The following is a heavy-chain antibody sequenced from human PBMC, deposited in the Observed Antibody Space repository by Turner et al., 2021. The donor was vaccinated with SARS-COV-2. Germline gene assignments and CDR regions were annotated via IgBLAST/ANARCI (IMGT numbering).Heavy chain of an antibody. Sequence: QLQLQESGPGLVKPSETLSLTCTVSGGSVSSSDHYWDWIRQPPGKGLDWIGSIHYIGTTYYNQSLKSRVTISVDTSKNQFSLNLTSVTAADTAVYFCARRGRASRFSFDYWGQGRLLTVSS. CDR1: GGSVSSSDHY. CDR2: IHYIGTT. V-gene: IGHV4-39*01. CDR3: ARRGRASRFSFDY. J-gene: IGHJ4*02. D-gene: IGHD1-26*01.